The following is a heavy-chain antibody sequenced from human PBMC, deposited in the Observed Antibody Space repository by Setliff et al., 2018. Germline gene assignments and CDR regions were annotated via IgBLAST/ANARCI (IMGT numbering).Heavy chain of an antibody. CDR3: ARDVWGAGTGWFDP. V-gene: IGHV4-4*08. J-gene: IGHJ5*02. Sequence: SETPSLTCIVSGVSVSRHYWSWIRQPPGKTLEWIGYIYTGGSTTYNPSLKSRVTLSLDTSKNHLSLNLTSVTAADTAVYYCARDVWGAGTGWFDPWGLGTLVTVSS. D-gene: IGHD1-1*01. CDR2: IYTGGST. CDR1: GVSVSRHY.